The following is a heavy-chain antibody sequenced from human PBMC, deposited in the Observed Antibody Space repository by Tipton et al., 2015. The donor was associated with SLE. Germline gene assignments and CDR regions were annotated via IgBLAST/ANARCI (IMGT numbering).Heavy chain of an antibody. CDR3: ARHSGAPYYYDSSGYDY. J-gene: IGHJ4*02. CDR1: GYSFTSYW. CDR2: IYPGDSDT. V-gene: IGHV5-51*01. D-gene: IGHD3-22*01. Sequence: QLVQSGAEVKKPGESLKISCKGSGYSFTSYWIGWVRQMPGKGLEWMGIIYPGDSDTRYSPSFQGQVTISAGKSISTAYLQWSSLKASDAAMYYCARHSGAPYYYDSSGYDYWGQGTLVTVSS.